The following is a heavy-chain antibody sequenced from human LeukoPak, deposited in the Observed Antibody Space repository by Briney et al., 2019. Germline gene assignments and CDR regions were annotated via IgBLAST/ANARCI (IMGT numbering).Heavy chain of an antibody. CDR2: ISGSGGNT. V-gene: IGHV3-23*01. J-gene: IGHJ4*02. D-gene: IGHD2-21*02. CDR1: GFTFSSYT. CDR3: AKGRYCGGDCYAFFDY. Sequence: GGSLRLSCAASGFTFSSYTMSWVRQAPGKGLEWVSAISGSGGNTYYADSVKGRFTISRDNSKNTLFLQMNSLRAEDTAVYYCAKGRYCGGDCYAFFDYWGQGTLVTVSS.